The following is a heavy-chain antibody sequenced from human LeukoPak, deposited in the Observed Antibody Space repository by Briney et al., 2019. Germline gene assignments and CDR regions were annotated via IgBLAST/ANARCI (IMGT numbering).Heavy chain of an antibody. D-gene: IGHD2-15*01. Sequence: HPGGSLRLSCAASGFTFDDYAMHWVRQAPGKGLEWVSGISWNSGSIGYVDSVKGRFTISRDNAKNSLYLQMNSLRAEDTAVYYCGTGWAVDFWGQGTLVTVSS. CDR1: GFTFDDYA. V-gene: IGHV3-9*01. CDR2: ISWNSGSI. CDR3: GTGWAVDF. J-gene: IGHJ4*02.